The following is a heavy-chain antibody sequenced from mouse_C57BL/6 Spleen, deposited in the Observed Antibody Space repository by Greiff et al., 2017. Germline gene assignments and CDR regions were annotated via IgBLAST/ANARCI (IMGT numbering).Heavy chain of an antibody. CDR2: LVPENGDT. Sequence: VQLQQSGAELVRPGASVKLSCTASGFNIKDDYMHWLKQRPEQGLVWIGWLVPENGDTEYASKFQGKAPITADTSSNTAYLQLSSLTSEDTAAYYYTTRSNYPYLYAMDYWGQGTSVTVSS. J-gene: IGHJ4*01. V-gene: IGHV14-4*01. D-gene: IGHD2-5*01. CDR3: TTRSNYPYLYAMDY. CDR1: GFNIKDDY.